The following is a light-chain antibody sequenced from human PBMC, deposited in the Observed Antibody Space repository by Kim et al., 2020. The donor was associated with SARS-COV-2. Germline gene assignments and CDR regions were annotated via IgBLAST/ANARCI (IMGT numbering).Light chain of an antibody. Sequence: SGSPGKPVPTSSTRTSGSIASKPVHWYKQRPGSVPTTVIYEDALRPSGIPDRFSGSIDTSSNSASLTISGLTTEDEAVYFCQSYEVFGGGTQLTVL. CDR3: QSYEV. V-gene: IGLV6-57*03. CDR1: SGSIASKP. CDR2: EDA. J-gene: IGLJ2*01.